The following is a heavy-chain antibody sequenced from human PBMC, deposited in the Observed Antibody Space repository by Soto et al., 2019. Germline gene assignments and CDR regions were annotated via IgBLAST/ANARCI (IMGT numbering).Heavy chain of an antibody. CDR3: ARGFKRAVSGWYGVGY. V-gene: IGHV1-8*01. D-gene: IGHD6-19*01. CDR1: GYTFTSYD. CDR2: MNPNSGNT. Sequence: QVQLVQSGAEVKKPGASVKVSCKASGYTFTSYDINWVRQATGQGLEWMGWMNPNSGNTGYAQKFQGRVTMTRNTSISTVYMELSSLRSEDTAVYYCARGFKRAVSGWYGVGYWGQGTLVTVSS. J-gene: IGHJ1*01.